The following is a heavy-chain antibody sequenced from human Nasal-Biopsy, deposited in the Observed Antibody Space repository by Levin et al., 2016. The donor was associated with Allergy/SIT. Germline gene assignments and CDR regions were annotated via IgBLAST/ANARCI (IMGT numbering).Heavy chain of an antibody. CDR1: GGSFDTYA. CDR2: IIPLFGTP. D-gene: IGHD1-26*01. V-gene: IGHV1-69*13. J-gene: IGHJ1*01. Sequence: SVKVSCKASGGSFDTYAFNWVRQAPGQGLEWMGGIIPLFGTPKYAQTFQGRVTITADESTTTVYVELSSLTFDDTAVYYCATETGELLPDSWGQGTQVTVSS. CDR3: ATETGELLPDS.